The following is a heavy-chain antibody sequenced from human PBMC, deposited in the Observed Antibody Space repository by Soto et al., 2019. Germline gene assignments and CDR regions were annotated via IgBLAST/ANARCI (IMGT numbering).Heavy chain of an antibody. CDR1: GFTFSSYA. CDR3: AREGRGLGSSSWSHCSFYGMDV. V-gene: IGHV3-30-3*01. D-gene: IGHD6-13*01. CDR2: ISYDRSNK. J-gene: IGHJ6*02. Sequence: QVQLVESGGGVVQPGRSLRLSCAASGFTFSSYAMHWVRQAPGKGLEWVTLISYDRSNKFYADSVKGRFTISRDNSKKARYLQMDGLRAEDTAVYYCAREGRGLGSSSWSHCSFYGMDVWGQGTTVTVSS.